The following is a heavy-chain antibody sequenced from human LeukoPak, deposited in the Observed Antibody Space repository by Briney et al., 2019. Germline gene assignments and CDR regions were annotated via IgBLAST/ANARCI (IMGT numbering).Heavy chain of an antibody. Sequence: SETLSLTCTVSGGSTSSSSYYWGWIRQPPGKGLEWIGCIYYSGSTYYNPSLKSRVTISVDTSKNQFSLKLSSVTAADTAVYYCARQRIAAALGFFQHWGQGTLVTVSS. D-gene: IGHD6-13*01. CDR2: IYYSGST. J-gene: IGHJ1*01. CDR1: GGSTSSSSYY. CDR3: ARQRIAAALGFFQH. V-gene: IGHV4-39*01.